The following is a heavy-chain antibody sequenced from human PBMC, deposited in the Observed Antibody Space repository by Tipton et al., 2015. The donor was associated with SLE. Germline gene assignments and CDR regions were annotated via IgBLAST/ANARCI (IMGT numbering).Heavy chain of an antibody. J-gene: IGHJ4*02. V-gene: IGHV3-23*01. CDR3: AGMTPVTRYYFDY. CDR2: ISGSGGTT. CDR1: GFTFSSYS. D-gene: IGHD4-17*01. Sequence: SLRLSCVASGFTFSSYSMSWVRQAPGKGLEWVSAISGSGGTTYYADSVKGRFTISRDNSKNTLYLQMNSLRAEDTAVYYCAGMTPVTRYYFDYWGQGTLVTVSS.